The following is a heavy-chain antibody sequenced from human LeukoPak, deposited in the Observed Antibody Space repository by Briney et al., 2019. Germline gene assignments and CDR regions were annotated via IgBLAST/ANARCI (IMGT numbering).Heavy chain of an antibody. CDR1: GFTVNSIF. J-gene: IGHJ3*02. CDR3: ARVCKATGSTLPGMVRGVVNAFDI. V-gene: IGHV3-66*01. CDR2: LYSGGRT. D-gene: IGHD3-10*01. Sequence: GGSLRLSCAASGFTVNSIFMSWVRQAPGKGLEWISVLYSGGRTDYADSVKGRFTISRDNSKNMLYLQMNNLRPEDTAVYYCARVCKATGSTLPGMVRGVVNAFDIWGQGTMVTVSS.